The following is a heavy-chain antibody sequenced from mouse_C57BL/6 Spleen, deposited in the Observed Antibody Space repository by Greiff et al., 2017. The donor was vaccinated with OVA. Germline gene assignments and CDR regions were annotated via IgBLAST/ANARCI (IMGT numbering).Heavy chain of an antibody. CDR3: ARRITTVVYYYFDY. V-gene: IGHV1-42*01. D-gene: IGHD1-1*01. CDR1: GYSFTGYY. Sequence: EVQLQQSGPELVKPGASVKISCKASGYSFTGYYMNWVKQSPEKSLEWIGEINPSTGGTTYNQKFKAKATLTVDKSSSTAYMQLKSLTAEDAAVYYCARRITTVVYYYFDYWGQGTTLTVSS. J-gene: IGHJ2*01. CDR2: INPSTGGT.